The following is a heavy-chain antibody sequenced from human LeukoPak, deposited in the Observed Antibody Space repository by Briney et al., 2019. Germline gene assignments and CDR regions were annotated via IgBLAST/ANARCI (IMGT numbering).Heavy chain of an antibody. J-gene: IGHJ1*01. CDR3: ARAQPSSGWSLGVAEYLQH. CDR1: GFTFSSYA. D-gene: IGHD6-19*01. V-gene: IGHV3-30-3*01. CDR2: ISYDGSNK. Sequence: PGGSLRLSCAASGFTFSSYAMHWVRQAPGKGLEWVAVISYDGSNKYYADSVKGRFTISRDNSKNTLYLQMNSLRAEDTAVYYCARAQPSSGWSLGVAEYLQHWGQGTLVTVSS.